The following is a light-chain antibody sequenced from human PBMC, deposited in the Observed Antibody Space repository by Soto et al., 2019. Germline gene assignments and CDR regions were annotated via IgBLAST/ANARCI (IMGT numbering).Light chain of an antibody. J-gene: IGKJ1*01. Sequence: DIVMTQSPATLSVSQGERATLSCRASQNIRTNLAWYQHKPGQAPRLLIYGASTGATGVPARFSGSGSGTEFTLTLSSLQSEAFAASSCQQYNNWPRTFGQGTNVDIK. CDR3: QQYNNWPRT. CDR2: GAS. CDR1: QNIRTN. V-gene: IGKV3-15*01.